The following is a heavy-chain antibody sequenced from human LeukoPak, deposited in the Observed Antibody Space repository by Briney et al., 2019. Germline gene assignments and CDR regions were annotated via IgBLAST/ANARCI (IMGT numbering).Heavy chain of an antibody. D-gene: IGHD4-23*01. CDR3: ARGRGYGGNSGTYYYYGMDV. Sequence: SETLSLTCAVYGGSFSGYYWSWIRQPPGKGLEWIGEINHSGSTNYNPSLKSRVTISVDTSKNQFSLKLSSVTAADTAVYYCARGRGYGGNSGTYYYYGMDVWGQGTTVTVSS. V-gene: IGHV4-34*01. CDR2: INHSGST. J-gene: IGHJ6*02. CDR1: GGSFSGYY.